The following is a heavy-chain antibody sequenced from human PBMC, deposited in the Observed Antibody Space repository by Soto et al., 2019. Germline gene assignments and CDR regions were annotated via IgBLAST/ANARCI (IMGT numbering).Heavy chain of an antibody. D-gene: IGHD6-6*01. Sequence: PGGTLRLSCAASGFTLSSYSMNWVRQAPGKGLEWVSYISSSSSTIYYADSVKGRFTISRDNAKNSLYLQMNSLREEDTAVYYCACRGGSSSYYYYCMDVWYQGXTLTVSS. CDR2: ISSSSSTI. V-gene: IGHV3-48*02. CDR3: ACRGGSSSYYYYCMDV. CDR1: GFTLSSYS. J-gene: IGHJ6*02.